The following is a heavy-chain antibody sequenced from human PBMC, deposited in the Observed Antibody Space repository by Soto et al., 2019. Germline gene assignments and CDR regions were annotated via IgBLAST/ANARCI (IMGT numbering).Heavy chain of an antibody. CDR1: GDSVSSNSAA. V-gene: IGHV6-1*01. CDR3: ARESSTPPVRGSSTSCSPAFDI. CDR2: PYYRSKWYN. Sequence: SQTLSLTCAISGDSVSSNSAAWNWIRQSPSRGLEWLGRPYYRSKWYNDYAVSVKSRLTINPDASKNQFSLQLNSVTPYDTAVYYRARESSTPPVRGSSTSCSPAFDIWGQGPMVTVSS. J-gene: IGHJ3*02. D-gene: IGHD2-2*01.